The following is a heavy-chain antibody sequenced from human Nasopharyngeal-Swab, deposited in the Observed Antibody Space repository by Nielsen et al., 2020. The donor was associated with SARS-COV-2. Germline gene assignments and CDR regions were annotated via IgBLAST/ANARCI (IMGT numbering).Heavy chain of an antibody. J-gene: IGHJ2*01. CDR1: GFTFSNYA. Sequence: GGSLRLSCAAPGFTFSNYAMHWVRQAPGKGLEWVALIRYDGGNTYYADSVKGRFTISRDNSKNTLYLQMNSLRAEDTAVYYCASGGWVQIITYYDLWCRWTLVTVSS. CDR2: IRYDGGNT. D-gene: IGHD5-24*01. CDR3: ASGGWVQIITYYDL. V-gene: IGHV3-33*01.